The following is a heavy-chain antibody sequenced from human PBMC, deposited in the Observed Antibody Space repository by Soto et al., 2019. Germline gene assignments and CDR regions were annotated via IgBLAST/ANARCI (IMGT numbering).Heavy chain of an antibody. CDR3: AKGQHCSSTSGYFYYYGMDV. CDR2: ISYDGSNK. V-gene: IGHV3-30*18. D-gene: IGHD2-2*01. CDR1: GFTFSIYG. Sequence: PGGSLRLSCAASGFTFSIYGMHWVRQAPGKGLEWVAVISYDGSNKYYADSVKGRFTISRDNSKNTLYLQMNSLRAEDTAVYYCAKGQHCSSTSGYFYYYGMDVWGQGTTVTVSS. J-gene: IGHJ6*02.